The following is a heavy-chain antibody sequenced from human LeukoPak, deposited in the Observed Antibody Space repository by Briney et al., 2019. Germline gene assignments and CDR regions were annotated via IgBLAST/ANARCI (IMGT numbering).Heavy chain of an antibody. CDR1: GFSLSTSGVG. CDR3: AHFSTYYYDSSGYLRRWNAFDI. CDR2: IYWDDDK. Sequence: SGPTLVNPTQTLTLTCTFSGFSLSTSGVGVGWIRQPPGKALEWLALIYWDDDKRYSPSLKSRLTITKATSKTQVVLTMTNMDPVDTATYYCAHFSTYYYDSSGYLRRWNAFDIWGQGTMVTVSS. D-gene: IGHD3-22*01. J-gene: IGHJ3*02. V-gene: IGHV2-5*02.